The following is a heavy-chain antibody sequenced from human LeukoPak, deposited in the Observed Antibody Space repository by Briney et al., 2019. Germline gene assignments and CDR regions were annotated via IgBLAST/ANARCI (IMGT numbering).Heavy chain of an antibody. V-gene: IGHV1-2*04. D-gene: IGHD3-10*01. J-gene: IGHJ6*02. CDR3: ARDVNHYGSGSYSHYYYYGMDV. Sequence: ASVKVSCKASGYSFIRYHIHWVRQAPGQGLEWMGWINPNSGGTNYAQKFQGWVTMTRDTSISTAYMELSRLRSDDTAVYYCARDVNHYGSGSYSHYYYYGMDVWGQGTKVTVSS. CDR1: GYSFIRYH. CDR2: INPNSGGT.